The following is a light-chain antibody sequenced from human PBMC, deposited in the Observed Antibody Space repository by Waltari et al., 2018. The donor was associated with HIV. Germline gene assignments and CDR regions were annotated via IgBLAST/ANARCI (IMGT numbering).Light chain of an antibody. CDR1: QNVESW. J-gene: IGKJ2*01. V-gene: IGKV1-5*03. CDR3: QQYNSDFYT. Sequence: IQMTQSPSILSASVGDRVTITCRASQNVESWLALYQQRPGRAPKILIYTASTLEYGVPARFTGSGSGTNFTLTINSLQPDDFATYYCQQYNSDFYTFGLGTRLDLK. CDR2: TAS.